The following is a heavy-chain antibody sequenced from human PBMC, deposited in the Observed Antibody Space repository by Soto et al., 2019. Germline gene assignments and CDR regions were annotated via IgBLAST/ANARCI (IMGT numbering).Heavy chain of an antibody. V-gene: IGHV4-34*01. J-gene: IGHJ6*02. CDR1: GGSFSGYY. Sequence: QVQLQQWGAGLLKPSETLSLTCAVYGGSFSGYYWSWIRQPPGKGLESIGEINHSGSTNYNPSLTSRVTISVDTSKNQFSRKLSSVTAADTAVYYCASELGYCSSTSCYAGFGMDVWGQGTTVTVSS. D-gene: IGHD2-2*01. CDR3: ASELGYCSSTSCYAGFGMDV. CDR2: INHSGST.